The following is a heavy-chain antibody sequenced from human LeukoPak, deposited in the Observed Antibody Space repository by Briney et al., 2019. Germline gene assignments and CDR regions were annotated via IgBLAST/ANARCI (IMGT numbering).Heavy chain of an antibody. Sequence: PGGSLRLSCAASGFTFSSYAMHWVRQAPGKGLVYVSAISSNGGSTYYANSVKGRFTISRDNSKNTLYLQMGSLRAEGMAVYYCARDRGRWLQSVDYWGQGTLVTVSS. J-gene: IGHJ4*02. D-gene: IGHD5-24*01. CDR2: ISSNGGST. CDR3: ARDRGRWLQSVDY. CDR1: GFTFSSYA. V-gene: IGHV3-64*01.